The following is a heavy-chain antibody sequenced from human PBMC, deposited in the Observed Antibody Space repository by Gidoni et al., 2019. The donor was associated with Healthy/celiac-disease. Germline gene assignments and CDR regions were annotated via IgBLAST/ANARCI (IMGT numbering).Heavy chain of an antibody. D-gene: IGHD3-22*01. CDR3: ARVVRDYYDSSGYSDAFDI. J-gene: IGHJ3*02. Sequence: QVQLQESGPGLVKPSQTLSLTCTVSGGSISSGGYYWSWIRQHPGKGLEWIGYIYYSGSTYYNPSLKSRVTISVDTSKNQFSLKLSSVTAADTAVYYCARVVRDYYDSSGYSDAFDIWGQGTMVTVSS. CDR1: GGSISSGGYY. CDR2: IYYSGST. V-gene: IGHV4-31*03.